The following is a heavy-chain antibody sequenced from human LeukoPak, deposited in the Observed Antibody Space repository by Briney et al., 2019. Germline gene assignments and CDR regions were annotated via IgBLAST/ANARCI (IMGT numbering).Heavy chain of an antibody. CDR1: GFTVNSNY. V-gene: IGHV3-53*01. Sequence: GGSLRLSCAASGFTVNSNYTHWVRQAPGKGLEWVSVIYSGGGTLYADSVKGRSTISRDISKNTVFLQVNSVRTEDTALYHCARGMVRSYYGLDVWGQGTTVTVSS. J-gene: IGHJ6*02. CDR3: ARGMVRSYYGLDV. D-gene: IGHD3-10*01. CDR2: IYSGGGT.